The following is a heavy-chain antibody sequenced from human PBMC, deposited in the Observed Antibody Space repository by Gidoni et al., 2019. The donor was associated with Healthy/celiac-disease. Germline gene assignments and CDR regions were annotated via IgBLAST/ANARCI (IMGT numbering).Heavy chain of an antibody. Sequence: EVQLLASGGGLLQPGGSLRLSCAASGFTFSSYAMRWVRQAPGKGLGWGSAMSGSGGRTYYADAGKGRFTISRDDSKNTLYLKMNSMRAEDTAVYYCASIWTGYSSSWYGAGYYYGMDVWGQGTTVTVSS. J-gene: IGHJ6*02. D-gene: IGHD6-13*01. CDR1: GFTFSSYA. CDR3: ASIWTGYSSSWYGAGYYYGMDV. CDR2: MSGSGGRT. V-gene: IGHV3-23*01.